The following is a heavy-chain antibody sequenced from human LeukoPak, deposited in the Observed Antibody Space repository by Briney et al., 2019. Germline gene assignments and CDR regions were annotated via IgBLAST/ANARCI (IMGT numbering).Heavy chain of an antibody. CDR2: INDNSGGT. D-gene: IGHD6-13*01. CDR1: AYTFTDYY. V-gene: IGHV1-2*02. J-gene: IGHJ4*02. Sequence: ASVKVSCKASAYTFTDYYMHWFRQAPGQGLEWMGWINDNSGGTKYAQKFQDRVTLTRDTSISTAYLELSRLTSDDTAVYYCVRDKAEATGLSLDYWGQGTLVTVSS. CDR3: VRDKAEATGLSLDY.